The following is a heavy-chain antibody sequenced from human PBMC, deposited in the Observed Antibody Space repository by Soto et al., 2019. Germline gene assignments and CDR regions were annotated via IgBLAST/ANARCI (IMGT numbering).Heavy chain of an antibody. CDR3: AKGVRENAFEI. CDR2: ISYDGSNQ. D-gene: IGHD1-26*01. Sequence: QEQLVESGGGVVQPGGSLRLSCAASGFIFSNSGMHWVRQAPGKGLEWVAVISYDGSNQYADSVKGRVTISRDNSKNTLYLQMNSLRVEDTAVYYCAKGVRENAFEIWGRGTMVTVSS. V-gene: IGHV3-30*18. J-gene: IGHJ3*02. CDR1: GFIFSNSG.